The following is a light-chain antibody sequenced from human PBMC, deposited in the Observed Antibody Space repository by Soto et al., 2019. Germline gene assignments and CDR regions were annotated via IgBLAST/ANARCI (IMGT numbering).Light chain of an antibody. J-gene: IGKJ1*01. CDR1: QGIGSW. CDR3: QQSYRTPWT. CDR2: AAS. V-gene: IGKV1-12*01. Sequence: DIQMTQSPSSVSASEGDRVTITCQASQGIGSWLAWYQQQQGKAPKVXIYAASSLQSGVPSRFSGSGSGTDFTLTISSLQPEDFATYDCQQSYRTPWTFGQGTKVDI.